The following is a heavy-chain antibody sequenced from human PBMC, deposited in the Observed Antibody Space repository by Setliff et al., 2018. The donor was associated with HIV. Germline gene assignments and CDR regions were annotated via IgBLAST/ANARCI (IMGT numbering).Heavy chain of an antibody. CDR1: GFTFSNFG. CDR2: IWFDESKK. CDR3: AKGDARGGYHYFAY. J-gene: IGHJ4*02. D-gene: IGHD2-15*01. Sequence: LRLSCAASGFTFSNFGMHWVRQAPGRGLEWVAVIWFDESKKYYIDSVEGRFTISRDNAKNTLYLQMNSLRAEDTAVYYCAKGDARGGYHYFAYWGQGTLVT. V-gene: IGHV3-33*06.